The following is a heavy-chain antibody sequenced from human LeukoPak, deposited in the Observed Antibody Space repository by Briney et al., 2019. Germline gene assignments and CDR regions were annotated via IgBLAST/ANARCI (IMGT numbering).Heavy chain of an antibody. CDR2: IYYSRST. V-gene: IGHV4-59*01. Sequence: SETLSLTCTVSGGSISSYYLSWIRQPPGKGLEWIGDIYYSRSTNYNPSLKSRVTISVDTSKNQFSLKLSSVTAADTAVYYCARGATDFDYWGQGTLVTVSS. D-gene: IGHD1-26*01. CDR1: GGSISSYY. J-gene: IGHJ4*02. CDR3: ARGATDFDY.